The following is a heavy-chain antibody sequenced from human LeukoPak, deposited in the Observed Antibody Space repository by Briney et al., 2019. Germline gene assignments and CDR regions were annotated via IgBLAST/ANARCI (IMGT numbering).Heavy chain of an antibody. J-gene: IGHJ4*02. CDR2: IYYSGST. Sequence: PSETLSLTCTVSGGSISSGGYYWSWIRQHPGKGLAWIGYIYYSGSTYYNPSLKSRVTISVDTSKNQFSLKLSSVTAADTAVYYCARTLRFLEWFDYWGQGTLVTVSS. D-gene: IGHD3-3*01. CDR3: ARTLRFLEWFDY. V-gene: IGHV4-31*03. CDR1: GGSISSGGYY.